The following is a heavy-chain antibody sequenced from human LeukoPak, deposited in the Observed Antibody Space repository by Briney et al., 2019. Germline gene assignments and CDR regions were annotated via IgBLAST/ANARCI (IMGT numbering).Heavy chain of an antibody. J-gene: IGHJ3*01. CDR3: ARTHSSLDAFDV. V-gene: IGHV4-39*01. CDR1: GGSISVIGYY. CDR2: IYFSGTT. D-gene: IGHD3-22*01. Sequence: TSETLSLTCTVSGGSISVIGYYWGWIRQSPEKGLEWMANIYFSGTTYYSPSLESRVTISVETSKSHVTLRMTSVAAADTAVYYCARTHSSLDAFDVWGQGTMVIVSS.